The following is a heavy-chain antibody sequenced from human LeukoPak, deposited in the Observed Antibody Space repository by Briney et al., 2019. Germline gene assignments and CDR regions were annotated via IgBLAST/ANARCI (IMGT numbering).Heavy chain of an antibody. V-gene: IGHV3-23*01. J-gene: IGHJ4*02. CDR1: GFTFSRYA. CDR3: AKDGGPRVSSGWPFDY. D-gene: IGHD6-25*01. Sequence: GGSLRLSCAASGFTFSRYAMSWVRQAPGKGLEWVSAISGSGGSTYYADSVKGRFTISRDNSKNTLYLQMNSLRAEDTAVYYCAKDGGPRVSSGWPFDYWGQGTLVTVSS. CDR2: ISGSGGST.